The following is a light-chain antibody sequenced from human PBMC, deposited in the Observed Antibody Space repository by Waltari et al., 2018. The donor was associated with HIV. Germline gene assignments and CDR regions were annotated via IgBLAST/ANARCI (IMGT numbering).Light chain of an antibody. CDR2: WAS. CDR3: QQYYNTPWT. V-gene: IGKV4-1*01. CDR1: QHVLFDSTHNNS. J-gene: IGKJ1*01. Sequence: DIILTQSPDTLAVSLGDRATIHCRSSQHVLFDSTHNNSLSCYQQNPGQPPKPRLYWASARESGVPARFSGSGSATDFTLTITDFQAEDAAIYFCQQYYNTPWTFGQGTRADIK.